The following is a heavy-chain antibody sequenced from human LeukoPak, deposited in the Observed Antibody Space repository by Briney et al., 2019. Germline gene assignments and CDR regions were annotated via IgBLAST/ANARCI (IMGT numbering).Heavy chain of an antibody. J-gene: IGHJ3*02. CDR1: GGSISSYY. D-gene: IGHD5-24*01. Sequence: SETLSLTCTVSGGSISSYYWSWIRQPPGKGLEWIGYIYYSGSTNYNPSLKSRVTISVDTSKNQFSLKLSSVTAADTAVYYCARAPGGWLQFGAFDIWGQGTMVTVSS. CDR3: ARAPGGWLQFGAFDI. V-gene: IGHV4-59*01. CDR2: IYYSGST.